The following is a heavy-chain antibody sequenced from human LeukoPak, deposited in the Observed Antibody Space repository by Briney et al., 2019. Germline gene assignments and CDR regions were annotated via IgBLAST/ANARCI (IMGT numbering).Heavy chain of an antibody. CDR2: ISYDGSIE. Sequence: GGSLRLSCAASGFTFSDYGMHWVRQAPGKGLEWVALISYDGSIEFYRDSVKGRFTISRDNSKNTLYLQMNSLRAEDTALYYCAKPCVLTGYYREVFDYWGQGTLVTVSS. CDR1: GFTFSDYG. V-gene: IGHV3-30*18. CDR3: AKPCVLTGYYREVFDY. J-gene: IGHJ4*02. D-gene: IGHD3-9*01.